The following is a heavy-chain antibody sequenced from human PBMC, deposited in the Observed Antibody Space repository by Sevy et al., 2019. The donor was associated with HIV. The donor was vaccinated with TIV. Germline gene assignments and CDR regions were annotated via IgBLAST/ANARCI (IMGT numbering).Heavy chain of an antibody. V-gene: IGHV3-33*01. CDR2: IWYDGRTK. CDR1: GFTFRSFS. J-gene: IGHJ6*02. D-gene: IGHD2-2*02. CDR3: ARDLTAYCSSTSCYRAPDMDV. Sequence: GGSLRLSCSASGFTFRSFSMHWVRQAPGKGLEWVAAIWYDGRTKQYADSVKGRFTISRDNSKNTLFLQMNSLRAEDTAVYYCARDLTAYCSSTSCYRAPDMDVWGQATTVTVSS.